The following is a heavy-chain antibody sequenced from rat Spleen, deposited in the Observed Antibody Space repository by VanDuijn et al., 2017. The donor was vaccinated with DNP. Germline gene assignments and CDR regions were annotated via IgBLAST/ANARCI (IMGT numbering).Heavy chain of an antibody. CDR3: ATFDY. CDR2: ISYDDSRT. Sequence: EVQLVESGGDLVQTGRSLRLSCAASGFTFSDYAMAWVRQAPRKGLEWVATISYDDSRTYYRDSVKGRFTISRDNAKSTLYLQMDSLRSEDTATYYCATFDYWGQGVMVTVSS. CDR1: GFTFSDYA. J-gene: IGHJ2*01. V-gene: IGHV5-17*01.